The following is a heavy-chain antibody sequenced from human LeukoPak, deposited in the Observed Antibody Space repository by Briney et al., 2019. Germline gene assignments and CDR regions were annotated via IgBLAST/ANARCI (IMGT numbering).Heavy chain of an antibody. Sequence: GGSLRLSCAASGFTFSDYYMSWIRQAPGKGLEWVSYTSNSGSTIYYADSVKGRFTISRDNAKNSLYLQMNSLRAEDTALYYCAKGVYSYGTSVYFDYWGQGTLVTVSS. CDR2: TSNSGSTI. CDR1: GFTFSDYY. V-gene: IGHV3-11*01. J-gene: IGHJ4*02. D-gene: IGHD5-18*01. CDR3: AKGVYSYGTSVYFDY.